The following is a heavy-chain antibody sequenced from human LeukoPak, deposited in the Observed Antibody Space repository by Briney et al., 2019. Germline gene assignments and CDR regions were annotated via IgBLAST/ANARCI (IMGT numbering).Heavy chain of an antibody. CDR1: GYTFTSYY. V-gene: IGHV1-46*03. CDR3: ARDARGYCSSTSCSSGDY. Sequence: ASVKVSCKASGYTFTSYYMHWVRQAPGQGLEWIGIINPSGGSTSYAQKFQGRVTMTRDTSTSTVYMELSSLRSEDTAVYYCARDARGYCSSTSCSSGDYWGQGTLVTVSS. CDR2: INPSGGST. D-gene: IGHD2-2*01. J-gene: IGHJ4*02.